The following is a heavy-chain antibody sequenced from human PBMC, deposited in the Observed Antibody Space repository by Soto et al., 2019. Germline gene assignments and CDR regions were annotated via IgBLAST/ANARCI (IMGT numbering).Heavy chain of an antibody. CDR1: GLTFNNYG. CDR3: AKDRGRYAGSGSYPDY. CDR2: ISYEGSHT. Sequence: QVQLVESGGGVVKPGRSLRLSCAASGLTFNNYGMHWVRQAPGKGLEWVAVISYEGSHTFYADSVKGRFTMSRDNSKNTLYLQMNSLRTEDTAVYYGAKDRGRYAGSGSYPDYWGQGTLGTVSS. V-gene: IGHV3-30*18. D-gene: IGHD3-10*01. J-gene: IGHJ4*02.